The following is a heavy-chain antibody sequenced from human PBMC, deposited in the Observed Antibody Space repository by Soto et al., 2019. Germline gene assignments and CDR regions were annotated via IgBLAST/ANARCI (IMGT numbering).Heavy chain of an antibody. CDR3: ARAPTISGVVQHAGMDV. CDR1: GYTFTTFG. Sequence: QVQLVQSGAEVKKPGASVKVSCKASGYTFTTFGISWVRQAPGQGLEWMGWISAYNGYTNYAQKVKGRVTMTTDTSTSTGYMELRSLRSDDTAVYYCARAPTISGVVQHAGMDVWGKGTTVTVSS. J-gene: IGHJ6*04. CDR2: ISAYNGYT. V-gene: IGHV1-18*01. D-gene: IGHD3-3*01.